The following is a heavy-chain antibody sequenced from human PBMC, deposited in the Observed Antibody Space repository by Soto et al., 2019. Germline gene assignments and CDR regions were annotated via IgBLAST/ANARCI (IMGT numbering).Heavy chain of an antibody. Sequence: QVQLVQAGAEVKKPGASVKVSCKASGYTFINYGISWVRQAPGQGLEWMGWINTYNGNTNYAKKFQGRVTMTTDTSTSTAYMELRSLRSDDTAVYDGARDPVVPAWCDPWGQGTLVTVSS. CDR3: ARDPVVPAWCDP. CDR2: INTYNGNT. D-gene: IGHD2-21*01. J-gene: IGHJ5*02. CDR1: GYTFINYG. V-gene: IGHV1-18*01.